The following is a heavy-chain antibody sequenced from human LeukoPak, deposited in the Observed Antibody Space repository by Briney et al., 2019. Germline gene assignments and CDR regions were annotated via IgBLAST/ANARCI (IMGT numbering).Heavy chain of an antibody. D-gene: IGHD3-9*01. V-gene: IGHV4-39*01. CDR2: IYDSGNE. J-gene: IGHJ4*02. CDR3: ARHPYYDILTGHYGTFDY. Sequence: SETLSLTCTVSGGSISTSAFYWGWIRQPPGKGLEWIGSIYDSGNEFYNPSLKSRVTMSVDTSKNQFSLNLNSVTAADTAVYYCARHPYYDILTGHYGTFDYWGQGTLATVSS. CDR1: GGSISTSAFY.